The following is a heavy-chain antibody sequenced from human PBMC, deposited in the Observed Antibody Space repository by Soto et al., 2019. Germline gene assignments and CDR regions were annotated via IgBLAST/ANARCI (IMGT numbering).Heavy chain of an antibody. CDR3: ARVPCGGDCYQAFDY. CDR1: GFTFSSYA. CDR2: ISYDGSNK. Sequence: GGSLRLSCAASGFTFSSYAMHWVRQAPGKGLEWVAVISYDGSNKYYADSVKGRFTISRDNSKNTLYLQMNSLRAEDTAVYYCARVPCGGDCYQAFDYWGQGTLVTVSS. J-gene: IGHJ4*02. V-gene: IGHV3-30-3*01. D-gene: IGHD2-21*02.